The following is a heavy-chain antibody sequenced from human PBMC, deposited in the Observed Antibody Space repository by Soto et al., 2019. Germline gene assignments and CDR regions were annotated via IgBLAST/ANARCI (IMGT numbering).Heavy chain of an antibody. J-gene: IGHJ2*01. Sequence: EVQLVESGGGLVKPGGSLRLSCAASGFTFSSYSMNWVRQAPGKGLEWVSSISSSSSYIYYADSVKGRFTISRDNAKNSLYLQMNSLRAEDTAVYYCARDLSSYIVLMVYASSWYFDLWGRGTLVTVSS. CDR2: ISSSSSYI. D-gene: IGHD2-8*01. V-gene: IGHV3-21*01. CDR3: ARDLSSYIVLMVYASSWYFDL. CDR1: GFTFSSYS.